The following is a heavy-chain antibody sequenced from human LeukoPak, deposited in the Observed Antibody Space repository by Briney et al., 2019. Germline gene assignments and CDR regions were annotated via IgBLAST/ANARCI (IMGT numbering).Heavy chain of an antibody. J-gene: IGHJ6*02. CDR3: ARGGSGYDSFYYYGIDV. D-gene: IGHD5-12*01. CDR1: GGSISGYY. Sequence: SETLSLTCTVSGGSISGYYWSWIRQPPGKGLEWIGHIYDSGSTNYNPSLKSRDTISVDTSKNQFSLKLSSVTAADTAVYFCARGGSGYDSFYYYGIDVWGQGTTVTVSS. V-gene: IGHV4-59*01. CDR2: IYDSGST.